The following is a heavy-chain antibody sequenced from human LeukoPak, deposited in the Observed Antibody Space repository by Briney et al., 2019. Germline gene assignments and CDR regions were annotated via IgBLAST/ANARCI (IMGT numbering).Heavy chain of an antibody. Sequence: GGSLRLSCAASGFIFSDYYMDWVRQAPGKGLEWVAVISYDGSNKYYADSVKGRFTISRDNSKNTLFLEMNSLRAEDTAVYYCAKALTSGWYLDAFNIWGQGTMVTVSS. CDR3: AKALTSGWYLDAFNI. V-gene: IGHV3-30*18. CDR1: GFIFSDYY. J-gene: IGHJ3*02. CDR2: ISYDGSNK. D-gene: IGHD6-19*01.